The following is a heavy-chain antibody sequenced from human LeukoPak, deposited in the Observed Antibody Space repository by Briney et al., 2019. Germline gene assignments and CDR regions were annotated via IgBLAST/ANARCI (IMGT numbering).Heavy chain of an antibody. CDR1: GYTFTDYF. D-gene: IGHD2-8*01. CDR3: ARDGHLGYCINGVCYFDF. Sequence: ASVKVSCKASGYTFTDYFIHWVRQAPGQGLDWMGWINPNGGGTNNAEKFQGRVTMTRDTSISTAYLELSRLRSDDTAVYYCARDGHLGYCINGVCYFDFWGQGTLVNVSP. V-gene: IGHV1-2*02. CDR2: INPNGGGT. J-gene: IGHJ4*02.